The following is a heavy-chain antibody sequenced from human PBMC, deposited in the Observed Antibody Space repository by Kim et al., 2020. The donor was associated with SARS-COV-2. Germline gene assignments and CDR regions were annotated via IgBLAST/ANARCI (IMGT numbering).Heavy chain of an antibody. CDR1: GGTFSSYA. D-gene: IGHD3-10*01. Sequence: SVKVSCKASGGTFSSYAISWVRQAPGQGLEWMGGIIPIFGTANYAQKFQGRVTITADESTSTAYMELSSLRSEDTAVYYCARDRLGRLWFGELTFDYWGQGTLVTVSS. CDR2: IIPIFGTA. J-gene: IGHJ4*02. CDR3: ARDRLGRLWFGELTFDY. V-gene: IGHV1-69*13.